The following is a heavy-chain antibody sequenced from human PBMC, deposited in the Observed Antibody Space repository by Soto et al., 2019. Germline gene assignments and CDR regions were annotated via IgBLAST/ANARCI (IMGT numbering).Heavy chain of an antibody. V-gene: IGHV1-2*02. CDR3: ASPSSPLWHYYRLDV. D-gene: IGHD2-21*01. Sequence: ASLKVSCKASGYTFTGYYMHWVRQAPGQGLEWMGWINPNSGGTNYAQKFQGRVTMTRDTSISTAYMELSRLRSDDTAGYYCASPSSPLWHYYRLDVCIQVTTLTVPS. CDR2: INPNSGGT. J-gene: IGHJ6*02. CDR1: GYTFTGYY.